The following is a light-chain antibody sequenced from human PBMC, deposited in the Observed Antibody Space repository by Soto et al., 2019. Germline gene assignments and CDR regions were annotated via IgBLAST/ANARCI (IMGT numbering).Light chain of an antibody. V-gene: IGLV6-57*04. CDR3: QSYDSSNSWV. Sequence: NFMLTQPHSVSESPGKTVTISCTRSSGSIASNYVQWYQQRPGSAPTTVIYEDNQRPSGVPARFSGSIDSSSNSASLTISGLKTEAEADYYCQSYDSSNSWVFGGGTKVTVL. CDR2: EDN. J-gene: IGLJ3*02. CDR1: SGSIASNY.